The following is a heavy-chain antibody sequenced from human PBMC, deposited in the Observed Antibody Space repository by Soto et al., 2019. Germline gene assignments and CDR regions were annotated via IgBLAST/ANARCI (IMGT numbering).Heavy chain of an antibody. D-gene: IGHD1-26*01. J-gene: IGHJ5*02. CDR2: ISSSSSTI. Sequence: EVQLVETGGGLVQPGGALRLSCAAAGFTFSSDSMNWVRQAPGKGLEWVSYISSSSSTIYYADSVKGRFTISRDNAKNSLYLQMNSLRAEDTAVYYCARDQDGSWFDPWGQGTLVTVSS. CDR1: GFTFSSDS. V-gene: IGHV3-48*01. CDR3: ARDQDGSWFDP.